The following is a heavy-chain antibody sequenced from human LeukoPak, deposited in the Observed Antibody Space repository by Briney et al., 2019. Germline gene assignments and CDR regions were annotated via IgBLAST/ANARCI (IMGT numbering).Heavy chain of an antibody. J-gene: IGHJ3*02. V-gene: IGHV1-18*01. CDR1: GYTFTSYG. Sequence: ASVKVSCKASGYTFTSYGISWVRQAPGQGLERMGWISAYNGNTNYAQKFQGRVTITADKSTSTAYMELSSLRSEDTAVYYCARDKSRYYDSSGYYYFDAFDIWGQGTMVTVSS. D-gene: IGHD3-22*01. CDR3: ARDKSRYYDSSGYYYFDAFDI. CDR2: ISAYNGNT.